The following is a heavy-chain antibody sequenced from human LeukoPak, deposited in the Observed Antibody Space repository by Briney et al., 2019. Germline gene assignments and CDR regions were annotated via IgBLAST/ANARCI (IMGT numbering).Heavy chain of an antibody. D-gene: IGHD5-18*01. CDR1: GFTFNRYT. Sequence: NPGGSLRLSCTASGFTFNRYTMSWVRQAPGKGLEWVSGISGSGGRTYYADSVKGRFTISRDNSKNTLYLQMNSLRAEDTAVYYCARVGVGGYSYGYLEYYFDYWGQGTLVTVSS. J-gene: IGHJ4*02. CDR3: ARVGVGGYSYGYLEYYFDY. V-gene: IGHV3-23*01. CDR2: ISGSGGRT.